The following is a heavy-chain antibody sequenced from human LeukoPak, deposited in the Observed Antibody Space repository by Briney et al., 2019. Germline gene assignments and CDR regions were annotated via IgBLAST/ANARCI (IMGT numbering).Heavy chain of an antibody. Sequence: ASVKVSCKASGGTFSSYAISWVRQAPGQGLEWMGGIIPIFGTANYAQKFQGRVTITADESTSTAYMELSSLRSEDTAVYYCARESLEQQSSFDYWGQGTLVTVSS. J-gene: IGHJ4*02. V-gene: IGHV1-69*13. CDR3: ARESLEQQSSFDY. CDR2: IIPIFGTA. CDR1: GGTFSSYA. D-gene: IGHD6-13*01.